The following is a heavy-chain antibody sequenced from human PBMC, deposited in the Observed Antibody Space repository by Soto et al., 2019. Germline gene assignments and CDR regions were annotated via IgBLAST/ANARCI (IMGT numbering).Heavy chain of an antibody. V-gene: IGHV3-53*01. CDR1: EFPVTTNY. D-gene: IGHD3-3*01. CDR2: LYSTNVA. CDR3: GRNPFGVSSDGVVV. Sequence: EVQVVESGGGLIQPGGSLRLSCAASEFPVTTNYLTWVRQAPGKGLEWVSLLYSTNVAHYADSVRGRFTISRDISKNMFHLEMNSLRAEDTAVYYCGRNPFGVSSDGVVVWGQGTLVTVSS. J-gene: IGHJ4*02.